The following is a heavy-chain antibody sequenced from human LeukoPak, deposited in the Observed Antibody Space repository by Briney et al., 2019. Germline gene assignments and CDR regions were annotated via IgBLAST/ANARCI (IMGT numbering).Heavy chain of an antibody. CDR1: GGSFSGYY. J-gene: IGHJ4*02. CDR2: ISHRGGT. D-gene: IGHD6-6*01. CDR3: ARGPDITARPLDY. V-gene: IGHV4-34*01. Sequence: SETLSLTCAVFGGSFSGYYWTWIRQSPGKGLEWIGEISHRGGTNCNPSLKSRVSMSVEPSKNQFSVRLSSMTAADTAVYYCARGPDITARPLDYWGQGTLVTVSS.